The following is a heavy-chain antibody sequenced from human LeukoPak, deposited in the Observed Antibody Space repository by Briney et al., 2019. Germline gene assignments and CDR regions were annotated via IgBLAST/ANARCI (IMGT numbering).Heavy chain of an antibody. CDR1: GFTFSDYY. D-gene: IGHD3-10*01. J-gene: IGHJ2*01. CDR3: ARVAGDWYFDL. V-gene: IGHV3-11*01. Sequence: PGGSLRLSCAASGFTFSDYYMSWVRQAPGKGLEWVSYISSSGNTIYYADSVKGRFTISRDNAKSSLYLQMNSLRADDTAVYYCARVAGDWYFDLWGRGTLVTVSS. CDR2: ISSSGNTI.